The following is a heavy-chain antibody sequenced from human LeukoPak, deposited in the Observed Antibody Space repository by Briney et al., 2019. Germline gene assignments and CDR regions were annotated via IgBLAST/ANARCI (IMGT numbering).Heavy chain of an antibody. D-gene: IGHD6-19*01. J-gene: IGHJ5*02. CDR1: GGSFSGYY. V-gene: IGHV4-34*01. Sequence: PSETLSLTCAVYGGSFSGYYWSWIRQPPGGGLEWIGEIKHSGSTNYNPSLKSRVTISVDTSKNQFSLKLSSVTAADTAVYYCARAKWLVRNWFDPWGQGTLVTVSS. CDR3: ARAKWLVRNWFDP. CDR2: IKHSGST.